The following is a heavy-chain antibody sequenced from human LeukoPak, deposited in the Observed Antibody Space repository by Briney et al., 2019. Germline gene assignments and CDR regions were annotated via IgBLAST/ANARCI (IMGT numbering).Heavy chain of an antibody. J-gene: IGHJ4*02. V-gene: IGHV3-23*01. D-gene: IGHD5-18*01. CDR1: GFTFSSYA. CDR2: ISGSGGST. Sequence: GGSLRLSCAASGFTFSSYAMSWVRQAPGKGLEWVSAISGSGGSTYYADSVKGRFTISRDNSKNTLYLQMNSLGAEDTAVYYCAKDRLGYSYGAFDYWGQGTLVTVSS. CDR3: AKDRLGYSYGAFDY.